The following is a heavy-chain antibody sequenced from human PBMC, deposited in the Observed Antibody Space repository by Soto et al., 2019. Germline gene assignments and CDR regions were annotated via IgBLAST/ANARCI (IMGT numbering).Heavy chain of an antibody. D-gene: IGHD5-12*01. Sequence: GGSLRLSCAASGFTFSSYGMHWVRQAPGKGLEWVAVISNEEANKNYVDSVKGRFTVSRDNSKSTLYLQMNSLRAEDTALYYCPKGGGYESYYYYGMDVWGQGTTVTVSS. CDR3: PKGGGYESYYYYGMDV. CDR2: ISNEEANK. CDR1: GFTFSSYG. J-gene: IGHJ6*02. V-gene: IGHV3-30*18.